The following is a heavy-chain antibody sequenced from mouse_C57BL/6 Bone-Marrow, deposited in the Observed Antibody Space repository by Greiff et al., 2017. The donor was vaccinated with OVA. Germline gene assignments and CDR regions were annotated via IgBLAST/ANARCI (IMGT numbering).Heavy chain of an antibody. CDR1: YTFTDYYM. CDR3: RRAGYYLDY. J-gene: IGHJ2*01. Sequence: VQLQQSGPELVKPGASVKMSCKASGYTFTDYYMHWVKQKPGKGLEWIGEIYPGSGNTYYNEKFKGKATLTADTSSSTAYMQLSSLTSEDSAVDFCARRAGYYLDYWGQGTTLTVSS. D-gene: IGHD3-3*01. CDR2: YPGSGNTY. V-gene: IGHV1-83*01.